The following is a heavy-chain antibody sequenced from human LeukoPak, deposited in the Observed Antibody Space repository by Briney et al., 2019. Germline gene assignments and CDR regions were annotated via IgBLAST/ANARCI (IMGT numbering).Heavy chain of an antibody. CDR2: IYRGGSR. J-gene: IGHJ4*02. CDR3: AREGVYNSPFDS. D-gene: IGHD1-14*01. CDR1: GFIVSNNF. Sequence: PGGSLRLSCAATGFIVSNNFMSWVRQTPGKGLEWVSVIYRGGSRDYADSVKGRFTISRGTSKNTIYLQMNSLRAEDTAIYYCAREGVYNSPFDSWGQGTLVTVSS. V-gene: IGHV3-53*01.